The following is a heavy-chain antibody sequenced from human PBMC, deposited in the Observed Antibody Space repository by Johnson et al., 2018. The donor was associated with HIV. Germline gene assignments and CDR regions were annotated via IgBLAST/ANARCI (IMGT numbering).Heavy chain of an antibody. J-gene: IGHJ3*01. V-gene: IGHV3-30*19. CDR3: ARAGTSGSYAFDF. D-gene: IGHD3-22*01. Sequence: QVQLVESGGGVIQPGGSLRLSCAASGFTFSNYGMHWVRQAPGKGLEWVAVISYDGSNKYYADSVKGRFTISRDNSKTTLYLQMNSLRAEDTAVYYCARAGTSGSYAFDFWGQGTMVTVSS. CDR2: ISYDGSNK. CDR1: GFTFSNYG.